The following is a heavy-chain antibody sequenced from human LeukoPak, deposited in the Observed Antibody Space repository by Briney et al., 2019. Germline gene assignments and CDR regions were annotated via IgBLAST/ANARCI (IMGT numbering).Heavy chain of an antibody. CDR3: ANRLNNAFEM. V-gene: IGHV3-30*02. Sequence: GGSLRLSCAASGFTFSSYGMHWVRQAPGKGLEWVAFIRYDGSKKYYADSVKGRFTISRDNSKNTLYLQMNSLRAEDTAVYYCANRLNNAFEMWGQGAMVTVFS. D-gene: IGHD2/OR15-2a*01. CDR2: IRYDGSKK. J-gene: IGHJ3*02. CDR1: GFTFSSYG.